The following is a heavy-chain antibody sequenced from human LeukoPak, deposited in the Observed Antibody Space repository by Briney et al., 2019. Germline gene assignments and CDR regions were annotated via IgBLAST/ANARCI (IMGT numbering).Heavy chain of an antibody. CDR3: ARDRAIVGGARPDFDY. CDR2: ISYDGRNK. J-gene: IGHJ4*02. V-gene: IGHV3-30*03. D-gene: IGHD1-26*01. Sequence: GGSLRLSCAASGFTFSNYGMHWARQAPGKGLEWVAVISYDGRNKYYVDSVKGRFTISRDNSKNTLYLQMNSLRAEGTAVYYCARDRAIVGGARPDFDYWGQGTLVTVSS. CDR1: GFTFSNYG.